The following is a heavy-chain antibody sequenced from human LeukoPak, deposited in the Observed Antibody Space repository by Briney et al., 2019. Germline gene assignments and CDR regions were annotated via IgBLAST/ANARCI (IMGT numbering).Heavy chain of an antibody. J-gene: IGHJ4*02. D-gene: IGHD5-18*01. Sequence: ASVKVSCKASGYTFTSYGISWVRQAPGQGLEWMGWISAYNGNTNYAQKLQGRVTMTTDTSTSTAYMELRSLRSDDTAVYYCARATDGYSGSYYFDYWGQGTLVTVSS. CDR1: GYTFTSYG. CDR2: ISAYNGNT. V-gene: IGHV1-18*01. CDR3: ARATDGYSGSYYFDY.